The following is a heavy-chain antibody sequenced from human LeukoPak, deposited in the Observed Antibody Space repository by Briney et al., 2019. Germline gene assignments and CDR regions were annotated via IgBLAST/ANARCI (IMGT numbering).Heavy chain of an antibody. CDR2: IKSKTDGGTT. Sequence: GGSLRLSCAVSGITLSNYGMSWVRQAPGKGLEWVGRIKSKTDGGTTDYAAPVKGRFTISRDDSKNTLYLQMNSLKTEDTAVYYCTTDPYDSSGYYYDYWGQGTLVTVSS. CDR3: TTDPYDSSGYYYDY. J-gene: IGHJ4*02. CDR1: GITLSNYG. D-gene: IGHD3-22*01. V-gene: IGHV3-15*01.